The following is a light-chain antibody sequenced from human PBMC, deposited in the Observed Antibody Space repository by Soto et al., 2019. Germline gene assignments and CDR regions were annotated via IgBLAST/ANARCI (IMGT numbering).Light chain of an antibody. CDR1: QTIISY. CDR2: STS. Sequence: DIQITQSPSSLSASVGDRVTVTCRASQTIISYLNWFQQKPGKAPKLMIHSTSSLQSGVPSRFRGSGSGTDFTLTISRLEPEDFAVYYCQYYDSSRTFAQGTKVDIK. V-gene: IGKV1-39*02. J-gene: IGKJ1*01. CDR3: QYYDSSRT.